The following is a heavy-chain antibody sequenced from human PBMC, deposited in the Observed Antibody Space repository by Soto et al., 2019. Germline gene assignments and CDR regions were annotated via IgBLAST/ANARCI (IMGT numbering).Heavy chain of an antibody. V-gene: IGHV3-23*01. J-gene: IGHJ4*02. Sequence: EVQLLESGGGLVQPGGSLRLSCAASGFTFSSYAMSWVRQAPGKGLEWVSAISGSGGSTYYADSVKGRFTISRDNSKNTLYLQMKSLRAEDTGVYYCAKDWGSITGTTQDYWGQGTLVTVSS. CDR2: ISGSGGST. CDR1: GFTFSSYA. CDR3: AKDWGSITGTTQDY. D-gene: IGHD1-20*01.